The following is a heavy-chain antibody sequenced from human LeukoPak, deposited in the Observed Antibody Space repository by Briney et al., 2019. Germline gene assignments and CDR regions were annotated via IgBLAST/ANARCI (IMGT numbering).Heavy chain of an antibody. CDR1: GFTFSNYA. J-gene: IGHJ4*02. D-gene: IGHD3-9*01. CDR3: AKWGDYDVLTGYYVSD. CDR2: ITGSGGNT. Sequence: GASLRLSCAASGFTFSNYAMSWVRQAPGKGLEWVSAITGSGGNTYYADSVKGRFTISRDNSKNTVFLQMNSLRAEDTAVYYCAKWGDYDVLTGYYVSDWGQGTLVTVSS. V-gene: IGHV3-23*01.